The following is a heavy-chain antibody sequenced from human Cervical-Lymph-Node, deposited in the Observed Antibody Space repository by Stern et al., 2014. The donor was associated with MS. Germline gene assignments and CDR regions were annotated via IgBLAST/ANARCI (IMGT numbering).Heavy chain of an antibody. CDR2: IWYDETDN. CDR3: ARSRLTDYDSSGFDY. V-gene: IGHV3-33*01. Sequence: DQLVESGGGVVQPGRSLRLSCVVSGFSFSRYGMHWVRTVPDRGLEWVAVIWYDETDNYYADSVKGRFTISRDDSKNTMYLQMNNVRVEDTAVYFCARSRLTDYDSSGFDYWGQGTLVTVSS. D-gene: IGHD3-22*01. J-gene: IGHJ4*02. CDR1: GFSFSRYG.